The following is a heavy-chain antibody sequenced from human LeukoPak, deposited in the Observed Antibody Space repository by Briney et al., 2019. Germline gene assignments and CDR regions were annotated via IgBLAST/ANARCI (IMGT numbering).Heavy chain of an antibody. CDR1: GVTLSNYA. CDR2: ISFDGTNK. V-gene: IGHV3-30*04. Sequence: GGSLRLSCTASGVTLSNYAMHWVRRPPGRGLEWVAIISFDGTNKYYGDSVEGRFSVSRDNSKNTLYLQMNSLRPDDTAMYYCATDYGDYEPIDYWGQGTLVTVSS. J-gene: IGHJ4*02. D-gene: IGHD4-17*01. CDR3: ATDYGDYEPIDY.